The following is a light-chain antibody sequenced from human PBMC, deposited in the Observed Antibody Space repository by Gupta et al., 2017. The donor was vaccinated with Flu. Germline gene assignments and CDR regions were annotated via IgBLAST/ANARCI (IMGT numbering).Light chain of an antibody. V-gene: IGKV1-39*01. CDR1: QSISRY. CDR2: AAS. Sequence: DIQMTQSPSSLSASVGDRVTITCRASQSISRYLNWYQHKPGKAPTLLVYAASILPSGVPSRFSGSGSGADFTLAINKLQPEDFATYYCQQSDSTPRTVGQGTKVDIK. J-gene: IGKJ2*01. CDR3: QQSDSTPRT.